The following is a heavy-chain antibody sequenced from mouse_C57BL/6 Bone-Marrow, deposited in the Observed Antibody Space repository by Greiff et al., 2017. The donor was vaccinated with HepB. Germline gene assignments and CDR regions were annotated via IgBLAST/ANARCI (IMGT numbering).Heavy chain of an antibody. CDR3: ARSSYLYYAMDY. Sequence: EVKLMESGGGLVKPGGSLKLSCAASGFTFSDYGMHWVRQAPEKGLEWVAYISSGSSTIYYADTVKGRFTISRDNAKNTLFLQMTSLRSEDTAMYYWARSSYLYYAMDYWGQGTSVTVSS. D-gene: IGHD6-5*01. CDR1: GFTFSDYG. CDR2: ISSGSSTI. J-gene: IGHJ4*01. V-gene: IGHV5-17*01.